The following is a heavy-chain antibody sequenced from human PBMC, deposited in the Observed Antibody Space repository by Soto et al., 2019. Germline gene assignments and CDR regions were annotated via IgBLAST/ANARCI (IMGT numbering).Heavy chain of an antibody. D-gene: IGHD3-22*01. J-gene: IGHJ4*02. CDR2: IYHSGST. CDR3: ARFSGYYSRLDS. Sequence: SETLSLTCTVSGGSISRSNWWSWVRQPPGKGLEWIGEIYHSGSTNYNPSLKSRVTISVDKSKNQFSLKLSSVTAADTAVYYCARFSGYYSRLDSWGQGTLVTVSS. V-gene: IGHV4-4*02. CDR1: GGSISRSNW.